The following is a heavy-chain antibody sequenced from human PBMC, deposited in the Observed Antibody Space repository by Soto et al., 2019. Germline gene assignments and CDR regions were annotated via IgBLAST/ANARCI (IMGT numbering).Heavy chain of an antibody. CDR1: GGSISSSSYY. Sequence: SETLSLTCTVSGGSISSSSYYWSWIRQPPGKGLEWIGYIYYSGSTIYNPSLKSRVTISVDTSKNQFSLKLSSVTAADTAVYYCARYGSGSSVWFDPWGQGTLVTVSS. J-gene: IGHJ5*02. V-gene: IGHV4-61*01. CDR2: IYYSGST. CDR3: ARYGSGSSVWFDP. D-gene: IGHD3-10*01.